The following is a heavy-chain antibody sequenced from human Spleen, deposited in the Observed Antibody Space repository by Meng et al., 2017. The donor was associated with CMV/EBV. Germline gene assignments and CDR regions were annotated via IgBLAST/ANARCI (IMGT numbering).Heavy chain of an antibody. V-gene: IGHV4-61*01. Sequence: SGGSVSSASYYCSWIRQPPGKGLEWIGYIYYSGRTNYNPSLKSRVTISVDTSKNQFSLKLSSVTAADTAVYYCALYCSSTSCRNWFDPWGQGTLVTVSS. CDR1: GGSVSSASYY. D-gene: IGHD2-2*01. CDR2: IYYSGRT. J-gene: IGHJ5*02. CDR3: ALYCSSTSCRNWFDP.